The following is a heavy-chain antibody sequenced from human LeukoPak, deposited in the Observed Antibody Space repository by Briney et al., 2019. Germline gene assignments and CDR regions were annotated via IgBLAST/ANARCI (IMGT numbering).Heavy chain of an antibody. CDR1: GGSFSGYY. CDR3: ARRAQGSSGYYGWFDP. D-gene: IGHD3-22*01. V-gene: IGHV4-34*01. CDR2: INHSGST. J-gene: IGHJ5*02. Sequence: PSETLSLTCAVYGGSFSGYYWSWIRQPPGKGLEWIGEINHSGSTNYNPSLKSRVTISVDTSKNRFSLKLSSVTAADTAVYYCARRAQGSSGYYGWFDPWGQGTLVTVSS.